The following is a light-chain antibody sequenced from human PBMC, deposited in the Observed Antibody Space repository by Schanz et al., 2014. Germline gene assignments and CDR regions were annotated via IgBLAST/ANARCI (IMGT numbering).Light chain of an antibody. J-gene: IGLJ3*02. V-gene: IGLV2-14*01. Sequence: QSALTQPASVSGSPGQSITISCTGTGGDFGGFHYVSWYQQHPGKAPKLIISDVTDRPSGVSDRFSGSKSGNTASLTISGLQGDDEADYYCSSYTSSSTLKFGGGTKLTVL. CDR3: SSYTSSSTLK. CDR2: DVT. CDR1: GGDFGGFHY.